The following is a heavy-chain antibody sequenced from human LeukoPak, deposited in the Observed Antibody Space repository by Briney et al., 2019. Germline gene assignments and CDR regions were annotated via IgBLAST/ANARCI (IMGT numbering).Heavy chain of an antibody. CDR3: ARGADLPYYMDV. Sequence: SVKVSCKASGGTFSSYAISWVRQAPGQGLEWMGGIIPIFGTANYAQMFQGRVTITADESTSTAYMELSSLRSEDTAVYYCARGADLPYYMDVWGKGTTVTVSS. CDR1: GGTFSSYA. CDR2: IIPIFGTA. J-gene: IGHJ6*03. V-gene: IGHV1-69*01.